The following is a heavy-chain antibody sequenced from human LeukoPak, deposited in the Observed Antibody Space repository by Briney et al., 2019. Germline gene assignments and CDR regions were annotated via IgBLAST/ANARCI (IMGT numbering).Heavy chain of an antibody. CDR3: AREVMVRGEYGFDY. CDR2: ISSSGSSI. Sequence: PGGSLRLSCAASGLTFSSYEMNWVRQAPGKGLEWVSYISSSGSSIYYADSVKGRFTISRDNAKNSLYLQMNSLRAEDTAVYYCAREVMVRGEYGFDYWGQGTLVTVSS. D-gene: IGHD3-10*01. CDR1: GLTFSSYE. J-gene: IGHJ4*02. V-gene: IGHV3-48*03.